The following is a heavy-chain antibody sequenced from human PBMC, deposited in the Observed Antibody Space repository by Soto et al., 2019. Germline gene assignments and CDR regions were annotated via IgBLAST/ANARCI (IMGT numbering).Heavy chain of an antibody. J-gene: IGHJ4*02. CDR3: AKGHDFWSGYSTFDY. Sequence: PGGSLRLSCAASGSTFDDYAMHWVRQAPGKGLEWVSGISWNSGSIGYADSVKGRFTISRDNAKNSLYLQMNSLRAEDTALYYCAKGHDFWSGYSTFDYWGQGTLVTVSS. V-gene: IGHV3-9*01. CDR2: ISWNSGSI. CDR1: GSTFDDYA. D-gene: IGHD3-3*01.